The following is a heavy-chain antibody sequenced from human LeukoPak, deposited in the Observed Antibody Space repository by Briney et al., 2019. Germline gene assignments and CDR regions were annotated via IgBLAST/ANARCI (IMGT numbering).Heavy chain of an antibody. J-gene: IGHJ4*02. CDR2: VSDSGRST. CDR3: ARAYYGSGSYYQQRFDY. V-gene: IGHV3-23*01. CDR1: GFTFSSYP. D-gene: IGHD3-10*01. Sequence: GASLRLSCAASGFTFSSYPMSWVRQAPGKGLEWVSAVSDSGRSTYYADSVKGRSTISRDNAKNSLYLQMNSLRAEDTAVYYCARAYYGSGSYYQQRFDYWGQGTLVTVSS.